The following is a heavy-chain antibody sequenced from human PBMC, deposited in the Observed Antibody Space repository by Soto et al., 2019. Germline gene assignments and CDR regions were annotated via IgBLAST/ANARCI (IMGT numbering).Heavy chain of an antibody. CDR2: IYYSGST. CDR3: ARRTANIRTFYSGLKTHCFDD. D-gene: IGHD6-19*01. V-gene: IGHV4-39*01. J-gene: IGHJ4*02. CDR1: GDSMSSSDYY. Sequence: PSETLSLTCAVSGDSMSSSDYYWGWIRQPPGKGLEWIGSIYYSGSTYYNPSLQSRVAISVDTSKNQFSLKLKSVTAADTAIYYCARRTANIRTFYSGLKTHCFDDWGQGAPVTVSS.